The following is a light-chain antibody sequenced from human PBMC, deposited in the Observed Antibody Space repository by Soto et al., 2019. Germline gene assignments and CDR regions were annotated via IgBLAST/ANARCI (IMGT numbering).Light chain of an antibody. V-gene: IGKV1-9*01. Sequence: IQLTQSPYSLPASVGDRVTITCRASQGITTYLAWYQQKPGKAPKLLIYAASALQSGVPSRFSGSGSGTEFTLTIRRLQPEDFATYYCLQINSYPYTFGQGTKLEIK. CDR1: QGITTY. CDR3: LQINSYPYT. CDR2: AAS. J-gene: IGKJ2*01.